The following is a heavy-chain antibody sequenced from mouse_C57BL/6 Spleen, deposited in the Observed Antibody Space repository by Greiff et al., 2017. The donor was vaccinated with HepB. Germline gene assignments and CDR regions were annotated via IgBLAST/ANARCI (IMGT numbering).Heavy chain of an antibody. CDR2: IDPSDSYT. CDR3: ARWAITTEDYAMDY. J-gene: IGHJ4*01. D-gene: IGHD1-1*01. Sequence: QVQLQQPGAELVKPGASVKLSCKASGYTFTSYWMQWVKQRPGQGLEWIGEIDPSDSYTNYNQKFKGKATLTVDTSSSTAYMQLSSLTSEDSAVSYCARWAITTEDYAMDYWGQGTSVTVSS. V-gene: IGHV1-50*01. CDR1: GYTFTSYW.